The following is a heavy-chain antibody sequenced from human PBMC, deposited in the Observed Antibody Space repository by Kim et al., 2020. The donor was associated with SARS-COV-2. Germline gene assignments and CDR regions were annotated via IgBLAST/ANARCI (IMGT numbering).Heavy chain of an antibody. CDR1: GYTFTSYG. CDR2: ISAYNGNT. CDR3: ARAPTDIVATRGYGMDV. V-gene: IGHV1-18*01. D-gene: IGHD5-12*01. J-gene: IGHJ6*02. Sequence: ASVKVSCKASGYTFTSYGISWVRQAPGQGLEWMGWISAYNGNTNYAQKLQGRVTMTTDTSTSTAYMELRSLRSDDTAVYYCARAPTDIVATRGYGMDVWGQGTTVTVSS.